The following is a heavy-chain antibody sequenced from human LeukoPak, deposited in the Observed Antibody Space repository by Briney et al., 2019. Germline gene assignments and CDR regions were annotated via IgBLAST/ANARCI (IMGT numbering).Heavy chain of an antibody. CDR1: GYTFTSYY. J-gene: IGHJ4*02. CDR2: ISAYNGIT. Sequence: ASVKVSCKASGYTFTSYYMHWVRQAPGQGLEWMGWISAYNGITNYAQKLQGRVTMTTDTSTSTAYMELRSLRSDDTAVYYCARVLLGGATIDYWGQGTLVTVSS. CDR3: ARVLLGGATIDY. V-gene: IGHV1-18*04. D-gene: IGHD1-26*01.